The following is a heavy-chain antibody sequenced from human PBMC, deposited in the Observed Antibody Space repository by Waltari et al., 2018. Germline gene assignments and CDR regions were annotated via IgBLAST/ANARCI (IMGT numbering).Heavy chain of an antibody. V-gene: IGHV4-38-2*01. J-gene: IGHJ4*02. D-gene: IGHD5-12*01. Sequence: QVQLQESGPGLVKPSETLSLTCAVSGYSISSGYYWGWIRQPPGKGLEWIGSIYHSGSTYYNPSLKSRVTISVDTSKTQFSLKLSSVTAADTAVYYCARGYSGYGREGSRVDFDYWGQGTLVTVSS. CDR1: GYSISSGYY. CDR3: ARGYSGYGREGSRVDFDY. CDR2: IYHSGST.